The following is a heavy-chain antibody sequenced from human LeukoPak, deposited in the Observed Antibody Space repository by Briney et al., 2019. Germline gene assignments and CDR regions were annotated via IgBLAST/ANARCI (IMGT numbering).Heavy chain of an antibody. J-gene: IGHJ5*02. CDR3: ARSFDQRQQWLVPGGKNWFDP. D-gene: IGHD6-19*01. Sequence: PGGSLRLSCAASGFTFSSYAMSWVRQAPGKGLEWVSAISGSGGSTYYADSVKGRFTISRDNSKDTLYLQMNSLRAEDTAVYYCARSFDQRQQWLVPGGKNWFDPWGQGTLVTVSS. CDR1: GFTFSSYA. V-gene: IGHV3-23*01. CDR2: ISGSGGST.